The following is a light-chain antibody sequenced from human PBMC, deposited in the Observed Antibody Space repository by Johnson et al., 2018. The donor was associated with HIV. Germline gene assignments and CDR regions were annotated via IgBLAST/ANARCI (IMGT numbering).Light chain of an antibody. CDR2: DND. Sequence: QSVLTQSPSVSAAPGQKVTISCSGSNSNIGNNYVSWYQHLPGTAPKLLIYDNDQRPSGIPDRFSASKSGTSATLDITGLRTGDEADYYCAQWDRSLSAGGVCGTGTKVSGL. CDR1: NSNIGNNY. J-gene: IGLJ1*01. CDR3: AQWDRSLSAGGV. V-gene: IGLV1-51*01.